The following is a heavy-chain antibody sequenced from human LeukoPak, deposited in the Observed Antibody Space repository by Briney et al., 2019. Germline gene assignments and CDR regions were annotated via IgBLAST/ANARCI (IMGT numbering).Heavy chain of an antibody. CDR3: ARVGTYGSGSYLSWLDY. Sequence: PSETLSLTCTVSGGSLSSGSYYWGWIRQPPGKGLEWIGYIYYSGSTNYNPSLKSRVTISVDTSKNQFSLKLSSVTAADTAVYYCARVGTYGSGSYLSWLDYWGQGTLVTVSS. CDR2: IYYSGST. J-gene: IGHJ4*02. D-gene: IGHD3-10*01. V-gene: IGHV4-61*01. CDR1: GGSLSSGSYY.